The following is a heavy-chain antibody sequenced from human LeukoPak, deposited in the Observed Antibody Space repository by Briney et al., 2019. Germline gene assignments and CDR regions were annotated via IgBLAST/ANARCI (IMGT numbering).Heavy chain of an antibody. J-gene: IGHJ4*02. V-gene: IGHV4-39*01. CDR2: IYCSGST. CDR1: GGSISSSSYY. Sequence: TSETLSLTCTVSGGSISSSSYYWGWIRQPPGKGLEWIGSIYCSGSTYYNPSLKRRVTISVDTSKNQFSLKLSSVTAADTAVYYCARDYYDFWSGYYLVFDYWGQGTLVTVSS. CDR3: ARDYYDFWSGYYLVFDY. D-gene: IGHD3-3*01.